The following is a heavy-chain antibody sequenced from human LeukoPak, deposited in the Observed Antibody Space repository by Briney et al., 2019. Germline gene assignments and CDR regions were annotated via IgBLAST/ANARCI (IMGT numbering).Heavy chain of an antibody. Sequence: PGGSLRLSCAASGFTFSSYAMHWVRQAPGKGLEYVSAISSNGGSTYYANSVKGRFTISRDNSKNTLYLQMGSLRAEDMAVYYCARLGSGELDIDYRGQGTLVTVSS. CDR1: GFTFSSYA. D-gene: IGHD1-26*01. V-gene: IGHV3-64*01. CDR2: ISSNGGST. J-gene: IGHJ4*02. CDR3: ARLGSGELDIDY.